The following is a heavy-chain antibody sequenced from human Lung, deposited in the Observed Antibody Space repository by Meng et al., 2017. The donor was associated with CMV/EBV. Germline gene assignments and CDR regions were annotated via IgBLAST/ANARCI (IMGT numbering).Heavy chain of an antibody. CDR1: GFSVSSNY. CDR2: IYGSGNT. J-gene: IGHJ5*02. V-gene: IGHV3-66*01. Sequence: EMPLVGAGGGLVQPGGSLRLSCTASGFSVSSNYMSWVRQAPGKGLEWISIIYGSGNTYYGDSVKGRFTISRDNFRNTLYLQMNSLTAEDTAVYYCAREIPQAWASWGQGTLVTVSS. D-gene: IGHD2-21*01. CDR3: AREIPQAWAS.